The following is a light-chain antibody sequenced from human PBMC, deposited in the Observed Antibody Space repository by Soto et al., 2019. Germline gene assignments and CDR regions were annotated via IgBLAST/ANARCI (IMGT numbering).Light chain of an antibody. CDR1: QSLVYSDGNTY. V-gene: IGKV2-30*01. CDR3: IQGTHWRALT. CDR2: KVS. Sequence: VVMTQSPLSLPVTLGQPASTSCRSSQSLVYSDGNTYWNWFQQRQGQSPRRLIYKVSNRDSGVPDRFSGSGSGTDFTLKISRVEAEDVGLYYCIQGTHWRALTFGGGTKVEIK. J-gene: IGKJ4*01.